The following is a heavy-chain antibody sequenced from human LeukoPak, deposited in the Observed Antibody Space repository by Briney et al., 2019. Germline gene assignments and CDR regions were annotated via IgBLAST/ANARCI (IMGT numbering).Heavy chain of an antibody. Sequence: PGESLILSCAASGFTFSSSWMHWVRHAPGKGLIWVSRMNSDGRTTTYADSVKGRFTISRDNAKNTLFLQMNSLTADDTAVYYCVRGLNGNSDCWGQGALVTVSS. D-gene: IGHD2-8*01. CDR3: VRGLNGNSDC. J-gene: IGHJ4*02. CDR1: GFTFSSSW. V-gene: IGHV3-74*01. CDR2: MNSDGRTT.